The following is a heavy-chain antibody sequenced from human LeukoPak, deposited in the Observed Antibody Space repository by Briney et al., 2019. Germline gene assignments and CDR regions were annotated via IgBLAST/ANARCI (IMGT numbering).Heavy chain of an antibody. D-gene: IGHD3-10*01. Sequence: PSETLSLTWTVSGXSISSSSYYWGWIRQPPGKGLEWIGTIHYSGSSYCNPSLKSRVTISVDTSKNQFSLKLSSVTAADTAVYYCVRHVSSSSGYHFDYWGQGTLVTVSS. V-gene: IGHV4-39*01. CDR2: IHYSGSS. CDR3: VRHVSSSSGYHFDY. CDR1: GXSISSSSYY. J-gene: IGHJ4*02.